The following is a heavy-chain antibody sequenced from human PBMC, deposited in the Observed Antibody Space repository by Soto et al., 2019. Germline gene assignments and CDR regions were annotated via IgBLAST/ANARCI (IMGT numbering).Heavy chain of an antibody. Sequence: PGGSLRLSCAASGFTFSDYYMSWIRQAPGKGLEWVSYISSSSSYTNYADSVKGRFTISRDNSKNTLYLQMNSLRTEDTAVYYCARGVTGTTAYWGQGTLVTVSS. CDR3: ARGVTGTTAY. CDR2: ISSSSSYT. CDR1: GFTFSDYY. J-gene: IGHJ4*02. V-gene: IGHV3-11*06. D-gene: IGHD1-7*01.